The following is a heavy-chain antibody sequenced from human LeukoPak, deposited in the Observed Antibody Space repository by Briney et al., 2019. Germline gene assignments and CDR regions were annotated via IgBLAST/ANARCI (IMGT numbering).Heavy chain of an antibody. D-gene: IGHD6-19*01. CDR2: ISIYKGDI. CDR1: GYTFTSHG. Sequence: ASVKVSCKASGYTFTSHGISWVRQAPGQGLEWMGWISIYKGDIKYSQKVQGRVTMTRDTSTSTAYMELRSLGSDDTAVYYCATVRAVAGTQDCWGQGTLVTVSS. CDR3: ATVRAVAGTQDC. J-gene: IGHJ4*02. V-gene: IGHV1-18*01.